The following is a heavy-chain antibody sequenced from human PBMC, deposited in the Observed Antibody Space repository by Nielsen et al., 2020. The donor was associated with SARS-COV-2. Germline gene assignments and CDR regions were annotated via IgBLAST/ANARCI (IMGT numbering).Heavy chain of an antibody. CDR1: GFTFSTYV. J-gene: IGHJ4*02. CDR2: ISYDGSNK. CDR3: ARDFGAIAAAELGY. V-gene: IGHV3-30-3*01. D-gene: IGHD6-13*01. Sequence: GGSLRLSCAASGFTFSTYVMHWVRQAPGKGLEWVAVISYDGSNKYYADSVKGRFTISRDNSKNTLYLQMNSLRAEDTAVYYCARDFGAIAAAELGYWGQGTLVTVSS.